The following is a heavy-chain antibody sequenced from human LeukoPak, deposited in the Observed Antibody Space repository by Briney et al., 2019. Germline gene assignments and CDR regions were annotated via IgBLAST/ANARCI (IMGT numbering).Heavy chain of an antibody. CDR2: THYSGST. Sequence: SETLSLTCTVSGGSISSYYWSWIRQPPGKGLEWIGYTHYSGSTNYNPSLKSRVTMSVDTSKNQFSLKLSSVAAADTAVYYCARDVVSGTPGFDIWGQGTMVTVSS. CDR1: GGSISSYY. V-gene: IGHV4-59*01. D-gene: IGHD1-14*01. CDR3: ARDVVSGTPGFDI. J-gene: IGHJ3*02.